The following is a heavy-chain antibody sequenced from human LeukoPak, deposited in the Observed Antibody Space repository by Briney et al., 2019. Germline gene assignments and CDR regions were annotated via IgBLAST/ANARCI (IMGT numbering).Heavy chain of an antibody. J-gene: IGHJ5*02. D-gene: IGHD6-19*01. V-gene: IGHV4-39*01. Sequence: SETLSLTCTVSGGSISSSSHYWGWIRQPPGKGLEWIGSIYYSGSTYYNPSLKSRVTISVDTSKNQFSLKLSSVTAADTAVYYCARLAEQWLVLFGFDPWGQGTLVTVSS. CDR1: GGSISSSSHY. CDR2: IYYSGST. CDR3: ARLAEQWLVLFGFDP.